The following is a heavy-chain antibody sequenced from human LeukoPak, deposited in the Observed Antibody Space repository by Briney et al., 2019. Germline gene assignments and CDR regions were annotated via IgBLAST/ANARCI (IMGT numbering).Heavy chain of an antibody. V-gene: IGHV3-30*02. CDR2: IRYDGSNK. CDR3: AKEGGYSYGVDY. J-gene: IGHJ4*02. CDR1: GFTFSSYG. D-gene: IGHD5-18*01. Sequence: PGGSLRLSCAASGFTFSSYGMHWVRQAPGKGLEWVAFIRYDGSNKYYADSVKGRFTISRDNSKHTLYLQMNSLRAEDTAVYYCAKEGGYSYGVDYWGQGTLVTVSS.